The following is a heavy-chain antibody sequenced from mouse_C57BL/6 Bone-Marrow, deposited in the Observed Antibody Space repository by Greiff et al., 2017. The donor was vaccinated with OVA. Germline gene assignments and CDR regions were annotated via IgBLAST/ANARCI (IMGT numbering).Heavy chain of an antibody. Sequence: VQLQQPGAELVRPGSSVKLSCKASGYTFTSYWMDWVKQRPGQGLEWIGNIYPSDSETHYNQKFKDKATLTVDKSSSTAYMQLSSLTSEDSAVYYCARRGDGYFAWFAYWGQGTLVTVYA. V-gene: IGHV1-61*01. D-gene: IGHD2-3*01. J-gene: IGHJ3*01. CDR3: ARRGDGYFAWFAY. CDR2: IYPSDSET. CDR1: GYTFTSYW.